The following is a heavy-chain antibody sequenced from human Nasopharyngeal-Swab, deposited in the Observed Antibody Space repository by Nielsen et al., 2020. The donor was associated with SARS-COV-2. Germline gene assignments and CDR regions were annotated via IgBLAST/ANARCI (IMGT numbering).Heavy chain of an antibody. CDR1: GFTFSDYY. CDR3: AKDYCYGSGSYHFFDY. V-gene: IGHV3-9*01. Sequence: GGSLRLSCAASGFTFSDYYMSWIRQAPGKGLEWVSGISWNSGSIGYADSVKGRFTISRDNAKNSLYLQMNSLRAEDTALYYCAKDYCYGSGSYHFFDYWGQGTLVTVSS. CDR2: ISWNSGSI. J-gene: IGHJ4*02. D-gene: IGHD3-10*01.